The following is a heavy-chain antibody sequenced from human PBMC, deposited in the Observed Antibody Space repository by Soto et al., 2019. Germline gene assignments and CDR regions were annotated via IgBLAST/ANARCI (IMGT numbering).Heavy chain of an antibody. CDR2: SNSDGRIT. V-gene: IGHV3-74*01. Sequence: EAQLEESGGGLVQPGGSLSLSCAASGFTFSLSWMHWVRQGPGNRPVWVSRSNSDGRITTYADSVKGRFPISRDNAKKTVYLQMNSLTAAATAVYYCARDLENCGSDCSSAFDIWGQGTMVTVSS. CDR1: GFTFSLSW. CDR3: ARDLENCGSDCSSAFDI. D-gene: IGHD2-21*01. J-gene: IGHJ3*02.